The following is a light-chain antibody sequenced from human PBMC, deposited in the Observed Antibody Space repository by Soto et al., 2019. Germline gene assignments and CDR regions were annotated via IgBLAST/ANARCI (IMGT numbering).Light chain of an antibody. CDR2: KIS. J-gene: IGKJ1*01. CDR3: MQATQFPWT. V-gene: IGKV2-24*01. Sequence: IVMTQTPLSSPVTLGQPASISCRSSQSLVHSDGNTYLSWLQQRPGQPPRLLIYKISNRLSGVPDRFSGSGAGTDFPLKIRRVEAEDVGLYYCMQATQFPWTFGQGTRVEIK. CDR1: QSLVHSDGNTY.